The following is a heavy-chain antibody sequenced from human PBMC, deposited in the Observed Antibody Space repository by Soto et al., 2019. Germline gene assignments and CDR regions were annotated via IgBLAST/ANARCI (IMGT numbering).Heavy chain of an antibody. CDR1: GGSISSYY. J-gene: IGHJ6*03. CDR3: ARELGDYDERDYYYYYYMDV. CDR2: IYHSGST. Sequence: PSETLCLTCTVAGGSISSYYWSWIRQPPGKGLEWIGYIYHSGSTNYHPSLKSRVTISIDTSKNQFSLKLSSVTAADTAVYYCARELGDYDERDYYYYYYMDVWGTGTTVTVSS. D-gene: IGHD4-17*01. V-gene: IGHV4-59*01.